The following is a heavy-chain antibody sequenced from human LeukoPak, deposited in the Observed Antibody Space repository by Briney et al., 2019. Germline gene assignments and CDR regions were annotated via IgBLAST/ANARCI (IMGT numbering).Heavy chain of an antibody. CDR2: IYHSGST. D-gene: IGHD3-22*01. Sequence: SETLSLTCAVSGGSISSSNWWSWVRQPPGKGLEWIGEIYHSGSTNYNPSLKSRVTISVDKSKNQFSLKLSSVTAADTAVYYCARDRDSSGDDAFDIWGQGTMVTVSS. J-gene: IGHJ3*02. CDR1: GGSISSSNW. CDR3: ARDRDSSGDDAFDI. V-gene: IGHV4-4*02.